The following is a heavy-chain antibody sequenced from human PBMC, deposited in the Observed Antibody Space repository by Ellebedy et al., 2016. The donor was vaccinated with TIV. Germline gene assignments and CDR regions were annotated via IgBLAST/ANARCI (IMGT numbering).Heavy chain of an antibody. CDR1: GDSVSSKSAA. CDR3: AREIRAYDS. CDR2: TYYRSKWYN. J-gene: IGHJ4*02. V-gene: IGHV6-1*01. Sequence: MPSETLSLTCAISGDSVSSKSAAWTWLRQSPWRGLECLGRTYYRSKWYNEYAVSVDSRITINSDTSKNQFSLQLSSVTPEDTAIYYCAREIRAYDSWGQGTLVTVSS.